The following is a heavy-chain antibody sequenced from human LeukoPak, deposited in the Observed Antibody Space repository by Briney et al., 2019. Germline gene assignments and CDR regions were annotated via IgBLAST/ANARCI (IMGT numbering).Heavy chain of an antibody. Sequence: GGSLRLSCAASGFTFSTYSMNWVRQAPGEGREWVSYISSSSSTIYYADSVKGRFTISRDNAENSLYLQMNSLRGEDTAVYYCARDYYYYMDVWGKGTTVTVSS. CDR1: GFTFSTYS. CDR3: ARDYYYYMDV. CDR2: ISSSSSTI. V-gene: IGHV3-48*01. J-gene: IGHJ6*03.